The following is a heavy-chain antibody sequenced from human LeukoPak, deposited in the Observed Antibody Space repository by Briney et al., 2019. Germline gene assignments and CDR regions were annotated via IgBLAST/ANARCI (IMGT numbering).Heavy chain of an antibody. CDR3: ARAGDTGSFFDY. Sequence: GRSLRLSCAESGFTFSSYGMHWVRQAPGKGLEWVAVIWYDGSNKYYADSVKGRFTISRDNSKNTLYLQMNSLRAEDTAVYYCARAGDTGSFFDYWGQGTLVTVSS. CDR1: GFTFSSYG. CDR2: IWYDGSNK. V-gene: IGHV3-33*01. D-gene: IGHD5-18*01. J-gene: IGHJ4*02.